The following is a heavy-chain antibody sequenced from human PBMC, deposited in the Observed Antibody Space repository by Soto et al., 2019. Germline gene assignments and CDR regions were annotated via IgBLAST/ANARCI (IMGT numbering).Heavy chain of an antibody. CDR2: LSNSGGTT. D-gene: IGHD3-10*01. J-gene: IGHJ6*02. CDR1: GFTFANYA. Sequence: VQLLESGGGLVQPGGSLGLSCAGSGFTFANYAMSWVRQAPGKGLEWVSVLSNSGGTTYYADSVKGRFTISRDNFKNTLYLQLDSLRAEDTAIYYCARFEGGASGTYGLDVWGQGTTVTVYS. V-gene: IGHV3-23*01. CDR3: ARFEGGASGTYGLDV.